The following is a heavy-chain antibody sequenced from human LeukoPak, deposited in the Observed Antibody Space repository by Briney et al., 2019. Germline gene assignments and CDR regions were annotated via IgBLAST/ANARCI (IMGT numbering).Heavy chain of an antibody. J-gene: IGHJ3*02. V-gene: IGHV3-13*01. CDR2: IGIVGDT. D-gene: IGHD3-9*01. CDR3: AKDTYYDILTGRDAFDI. CDR1: GFTVSKYD. Sequence: GGSLRLSCAASGFTVSKYDMHWVRQATGKGLEWVSAIGIVGDTYYRGSVKGRFTMSRENGNNNVYLQMNSLRVEDTAVYYCAKDTYYDILTGRDAFDIWGQGTMAIVSS.